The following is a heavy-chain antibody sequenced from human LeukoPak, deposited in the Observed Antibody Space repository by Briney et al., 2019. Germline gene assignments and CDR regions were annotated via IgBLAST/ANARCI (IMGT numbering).Heavy chain of an antibody. V-gene: IGHV1-18*01. CDR3: ARDEGGSGWRFDY. Sequence: ASVTVSCKASGYTFTDYGFSWVRQAPGQGLEWMGWISAYNSKTNYAQMLQGRVTMTTDTSTTTAYMELRSLRSDDTAVYYCARDEGGSGWRFDYWGQGTLVTVSS. CDR2: ISAYNSKT. D-gene: IGHD6-19*01. J-gene: IGHJ4*02. CDR1: GYTFTDYG.